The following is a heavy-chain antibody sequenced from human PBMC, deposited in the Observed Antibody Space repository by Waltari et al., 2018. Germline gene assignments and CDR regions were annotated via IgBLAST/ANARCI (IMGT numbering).Heavy chain of an antibody. D-gene: IGHD3-16*02. V-gene: IGHV1-2*02. J-gene: IGHJ4*02. CDR3: ARDYDYIWGSYRWLLDY. CDR2: INPNSGGT. CDR1: GYTFTGYY. Sequence: QVQLVQSGAEVKKPGASVKVSCKASGYTFTGYYMHWVRQAPGQGLEWMGWINPNSGGTNYAQKFQGRVTMTRDTSISTAYMELSRLRSDDTAVYYCARDYDYIWGSYRWLLDYWGQGTLVTVSS.